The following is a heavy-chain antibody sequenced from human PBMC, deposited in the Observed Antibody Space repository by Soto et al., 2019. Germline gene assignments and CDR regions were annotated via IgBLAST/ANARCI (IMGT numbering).Heavy chain of an antibody. V-gene: IGHV3-23*01. D-gene: IGHD1-20*01. CDR3: VPGRQSVLDC. CDR1: GLKFSIYA. CDR2: ISSRDEST. Sequence: GGSLRLSCAASGLKFSIYAMSWVRRAPGKGLEWVSGISSRDESTYYTDSVKGRFTISRDNSRNTLYLQMNSLRAEDTAVYYCVPGRQSVLDCCGQGTVVTVSS. J-gene: IGHJ4*02.